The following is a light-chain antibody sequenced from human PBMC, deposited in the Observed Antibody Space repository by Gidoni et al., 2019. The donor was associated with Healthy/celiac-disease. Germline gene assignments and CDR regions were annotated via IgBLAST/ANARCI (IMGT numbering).Light chain of an antibody. Sequence: DIVMTQSPDSVAVSLGERATINCKSRQSVLYSSNNKNYLAWYQQKPGQPPKLLIYWASTRESGVPDRFSGSGSGTDFTLTISSLQAEDVAVYYCQQYYSTPLTFGGGTKVEIK. CDR3: QQYYSTPLT. CDR1: QSVLYSSNNKNY. V-gene: IGKV4-1*01. CDR2: WAS. J-gene: IGKJ4*01.